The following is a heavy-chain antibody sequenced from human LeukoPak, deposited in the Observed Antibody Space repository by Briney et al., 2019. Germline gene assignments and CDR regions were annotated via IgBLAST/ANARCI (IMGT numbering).Heavy chain of an antibody. V-gene: IGHV1-8*01. CDR1: GYTFSSYD. D-gene: IGHD5-18*01. CDR3: ARGDRVQLWSDY. J-gene: IGHJ4*02. Sequence: ASVKVSCTASGYTFSSYDMNWVRQGIGQGLEWMGWMNPNSGNTGYAQKFQGRVTMTRNTSTSTAYMELSSLRSEDTAVYYCARGDRVQLWSDYWGQGTLVTVFS. CDR2: MNPNSGNT.